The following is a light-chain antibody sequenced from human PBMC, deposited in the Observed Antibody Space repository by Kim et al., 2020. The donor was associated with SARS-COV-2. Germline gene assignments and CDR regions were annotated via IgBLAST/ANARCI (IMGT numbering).Light chain of an antibody. J-gene: IGKJ3*01. CDR1: QSISGW. V-gene: IGKV1-5*01. CDR3: HHLGT. Sequence: DFHMTQSPPTLSASVGDRVTITCRASQSISGWLAWYQQKPGTAPKLLIYHASSLQSGVPSRFSGSASGTEFTLTISSLQPDDLATYYCHHLGTFVLGTKVDIK. CDR2: HAS.